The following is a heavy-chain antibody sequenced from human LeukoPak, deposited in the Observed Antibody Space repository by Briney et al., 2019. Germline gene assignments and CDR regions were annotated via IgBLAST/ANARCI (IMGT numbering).Heavy chain of an antibody. V-gene: IGHV4-39*07. D-gene: IGHD6-19*01. CDR1: GGSVSSSSYY. J-gene: IGHJ5*02. CDR3: AGSSGWYNWFDP. Sequence: SETLSLTCTVSGGSVSSSSYYWEWIRQPPGKGLEWIGKIYFSGTTHYNPSLESRVNISVDTSKNHFSLRLGSVIAADTAVYYCAGSSGWYNWFDPWGQGTLVTVSS. CDR2: IYFSGTT.